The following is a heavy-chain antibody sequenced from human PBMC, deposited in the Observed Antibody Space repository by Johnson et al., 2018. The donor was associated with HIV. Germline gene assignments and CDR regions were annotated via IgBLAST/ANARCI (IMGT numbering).Heavy chain of an antibody. V-gene: IGHV3-64*01. Sequence: VQLVESGGGVVQPGRSLRLSCAASGFTFSSYAMHWVRQAPGKGLEYVSAISSNGGSTYYANSVKGRFTISRDNSKNTLYLQMGSLRAEDMAVYYCARDSVIGGIELSRPDAFDIWGQGTMVTVSS. CDR2: ISSNGGST. J-gene: IGHJ3*02. CDR1: GFTFSSYA. CDR3: ARDSVIGGIELSRPDAFDI. D-gene: IGHD2/OR15-2a*01.